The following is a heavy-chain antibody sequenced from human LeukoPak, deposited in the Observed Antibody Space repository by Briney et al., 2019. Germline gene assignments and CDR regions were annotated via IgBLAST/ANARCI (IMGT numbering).Heavy chain of an antibody. D-gene: IGHD5-12*01. V-gene: IGHV3-7*01. CDR2: IKQDGSEK. CDR3: ARGDSGYDYYFDY. CDR1: GFTFNNYW. Sequence: GGSLRLSCAASGFTFNNYWMNWVRQAPGKGLEWVANIKQDGSEKYYVDSVKGRFTISRDNAKNSLYLQMNSLRAEDTAVYYCARGDSGYDYYFDYWGQGTLVTVSS. J-gene: IGHJ4*02.